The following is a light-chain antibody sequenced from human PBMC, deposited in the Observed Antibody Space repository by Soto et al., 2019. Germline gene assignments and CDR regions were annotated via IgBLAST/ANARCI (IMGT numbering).Light chain of an antibody. CDR3: SSYTSSSTRV. Sequence: QSALTQPASVSGSPGQSITISCTGTSSDVGGYNYLSWYQQHPGKAPKLMIFDVSNRPSGVSNRFSGSKSGNKASLTISGLQAEDEADYYCSSYTSSSTRVFGTGTKLTVL. J-gene: IGLJ1*01. CDR2: DVS. V-gene: IGLV2-14*01. CDR1: SSDVGGYNY.